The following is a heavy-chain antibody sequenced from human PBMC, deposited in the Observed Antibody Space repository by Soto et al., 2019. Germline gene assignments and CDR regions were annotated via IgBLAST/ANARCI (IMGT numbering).Heavy chain of an antibody. J-gene: IGHJ4*02. CDR1: GDTINTGGYT. CDR3: ARMKNAGAAWYFDY. CDR2: IDWDDDK. Sequence: ALSLTCDVSGDTINTGGYTWSWIRQPPGKALEWLACIDWDDDKYYSTSLKTRLTISKDTSKNQVVLTLTNMDPVDTATYYCARMKNAGAAWYFDYWGQGTLVTVSS. V-gene: IGHV2-70*11.